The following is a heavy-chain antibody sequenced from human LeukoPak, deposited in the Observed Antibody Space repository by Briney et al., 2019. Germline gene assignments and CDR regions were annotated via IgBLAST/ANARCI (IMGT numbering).Heavy chain of an antibody. CDR1: GYTFTGYA. D-gene: IGHD5-18*01. Sequence: ASVKVSCKAFGYTFTGYAMNWVRQAPGQGLEWMGWINTNTGNPTYAQGFTGRFVFSLDTSVSTAYLQISSLKAEDTAVYYCARSPIYSYGPDYYYMDVWGKGTTVTVSS. J-gene: IGHJ6*03. CDR2: INTNTGNP. V-gene: IGHV7-4-1*02. CDR3: ARSPIYSYGPDYYYMDV.